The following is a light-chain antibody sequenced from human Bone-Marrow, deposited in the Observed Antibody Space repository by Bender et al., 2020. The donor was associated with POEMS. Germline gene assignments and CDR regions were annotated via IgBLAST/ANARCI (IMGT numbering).Light chain of an antibody. CDR3: QSYDSSLSGSV. J-gene: IGLJ3*02. V-gene: IGLV1-40*01. CDR2: GNT. CDR1: SSSIGAGYD. Sequence: QSVLTQPPSVSGAPGQRVTISCTGSSSSIGAGYDVHWYQQLPRTAPKLLIYGNTNRPSGVPDRFSGSKSGTAASLAITGLQAEDEADYYCQSYDSSLSGSVFGGGTKLTVL.